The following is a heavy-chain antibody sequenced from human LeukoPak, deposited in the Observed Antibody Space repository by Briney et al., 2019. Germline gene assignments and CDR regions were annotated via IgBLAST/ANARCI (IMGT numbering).Heavy chain of an antibody. CDR1: NYTFTSYG. V-gene: IGHV1-18*01. D-gene: IGHD3-10*01. CDR3: ARDGSGVWFDY. Sequence: ASVKVSCKASNYTFTSYGISWVRQAPGQGLEWMAWINAYNGDTNYAQKLQGRVTLTTETSTSTAYRELRSLRSDDTAVYYCARDGSGVWFDYWGQGTLVTVSS. CDR2: INAYNGDT. J-gene: IGHJ4*02.